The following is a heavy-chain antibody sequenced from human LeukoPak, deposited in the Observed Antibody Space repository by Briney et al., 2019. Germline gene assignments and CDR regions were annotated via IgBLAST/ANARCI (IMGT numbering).Heavy chain of an antibody. V-gene: IGHV4-39*02. J-gene: IGHJ4*02. D-gene: IGHD4-23*01. CDR2: IYYSGST. Sequence: SETLSLTCTVSGGSISSSSYYWGWIRQPPGKGLEWIGSIYYSGSTYYNPSLKSRLTISVDTSKNHFSLKLSSVTAADRAVYYCARTTVVTYPVDYWGQRTLVTVSS. CDR3: ARTTVVTYPVDY. CDR1: GGSISSSSYY.